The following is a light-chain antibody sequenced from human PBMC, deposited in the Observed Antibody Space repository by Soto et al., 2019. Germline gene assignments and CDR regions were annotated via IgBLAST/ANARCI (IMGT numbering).Light chain of an antibody. Sequence: QSALTQPPSASGAPGQSVTISCTGTSSDVGRYNFVSWYQQHPGKAPRVVISEVSQRPSGVPDRFSGSKSGNTASLTVSGLQAEDEADYYCSSYAGHNNLVFGGGTKLTV. J-gene: IGLJ3*02. V-gene: IGLV2-8*01. CDR3: SSYAGHNNLV. CDR1: SSDVGRYNF. CDR2: EVS.